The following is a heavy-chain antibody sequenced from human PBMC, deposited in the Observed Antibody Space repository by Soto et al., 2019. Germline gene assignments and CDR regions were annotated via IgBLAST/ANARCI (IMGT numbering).Heavy chain of an antibody. Sequence: ASVKAYCKASGYTFTNNDINWVRQAPGQGLEWXGWXXTXXNXTXXXEXXXGRVSLTWDTSISTAYMQLTSLKSDDTAVYYCAREVVETSAIWLDPWGQGTLVTASS. J-gene: IGHJ5*02. D-gene: IGHD6-6*01. CDR1: GYTFTNND. V-gene: IGHV1-8*01. CDR3: AREVVETSAIWLDP. CDR2: XXTXXNXT.